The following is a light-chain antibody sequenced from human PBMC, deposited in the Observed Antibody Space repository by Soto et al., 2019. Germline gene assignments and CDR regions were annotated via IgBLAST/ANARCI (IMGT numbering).Light chain of an antibody. CDR2: GAS. CDR1: QSVSSSY. V-gene: IGKV3-20*01. CDR3: QQYGSSSFT. J-gene: IGKJ3*01. Sequence: EIMLTQSPGTLSLSPGERATLSCRASQSVSSSYLAWYQQKPGQAPRLLIYGASSRATGIPDRFSGSGSGTDFTLTISRLEPEDFAVYYCQQYGSSSFTFGPGIKVDIK.